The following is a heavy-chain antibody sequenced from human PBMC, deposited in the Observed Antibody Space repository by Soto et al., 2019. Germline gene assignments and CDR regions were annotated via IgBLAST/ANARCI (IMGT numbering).Heavy chain of an antibody. CDR1: GGSISSGDYY. CDR2: IYYSGST. J-gene: IGHJ4*02. D-gene: IGHD3-22*01. V-gene: IGHV4-30-4*01. CDR3: ASQYYYDSSGYYLVTYFDY. Sequence: PSETLSLTCTVSGGSISSGDYYWSWIRQPPGKGLEWIGYIYYSGSTYYNPSLKSRVTISVDTSKNQFSLKLSSVTAADTTVYYCASQYYYDSSGYYLVTYFDYWGQGTLVTVSS.